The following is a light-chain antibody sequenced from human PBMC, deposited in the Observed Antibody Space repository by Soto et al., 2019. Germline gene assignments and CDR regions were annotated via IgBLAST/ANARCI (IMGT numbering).Light chain of an antibody. Sequence: QSVLTQPASVSGSPGQSITISCTGTSSYVGGYNYVSWYQQHPGNAPKLMIYDVSNRPSGVSNRFSGSKSGNTASLTISGLQAEDEADYYCSSYTSSSTRVYGTGTQLTI. CDR3: SSYTSSSTRV. V-gene: IGLV2-14*01. CDR1: SSYVGGYNY. CDR2: DVS. J-gene: IGLJ1*01.